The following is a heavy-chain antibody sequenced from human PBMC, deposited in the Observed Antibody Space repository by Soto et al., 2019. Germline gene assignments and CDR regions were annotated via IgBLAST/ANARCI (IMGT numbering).Heavy chain of an antibody. D-gene: IGHD3-16*01. J-gene: IGHJ6*02. CDR1: GYTFTSYG. CDR3: ARDLMIEAQYYYYYGMDV. CDR2: ISAYNGNT. V-gene: IGHV1-18*01. Sequence: QVQLVQSGAEVKKPGASVKVSCKASGYTFTSYGISWVRQAPGQGLEWMGWISAYNGNTNYAQKRQGRVTMTTDTSTSTAYMELRSLRSDDTAVYYCARDLMIEAQYYYYYGMDVWGQGTTVTVSS.